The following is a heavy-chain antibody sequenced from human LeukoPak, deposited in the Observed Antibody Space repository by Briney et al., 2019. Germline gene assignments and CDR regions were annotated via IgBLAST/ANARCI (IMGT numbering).Heavy chain of an antibody. CDR2: INVGNGDT. Sequence: WIRQPPGQRPEWMGWINVGNGDTKYSQKFQGRVTLTRDTSASTAYMDLSSLRSEDTAVYYCARGYNAFSGSYLDDYWGQGTLVTVSS. D-gene: IGHD1-26*01. V-gene: IGHV1-3*01. CDR3: ARGYNAFSGSYLDDY. J-gene: IGHJ4*02.